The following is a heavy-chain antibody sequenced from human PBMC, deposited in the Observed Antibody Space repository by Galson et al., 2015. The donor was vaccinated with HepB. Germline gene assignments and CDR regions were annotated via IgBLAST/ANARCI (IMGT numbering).Heavy chain of an antibody. CDR3: ARDGRLYSRRGMDV. V-gene: IGHV6-1*01. CDR2: TYYRSKWYN. J-gene: IGHJ6*03. CDR1: GDSVSSNSAA. D-gene: IGHD6-13*01. Sequence: CAISGDSVSSNSAAWNWIRQSPSRGLEWLGRTYYRSKWYNGYAVSVKSRITINPDTSKNQFSLQLNSVTPEDTAVYYCARDGRLYSRRGMDVWGKGTAVTVSS.